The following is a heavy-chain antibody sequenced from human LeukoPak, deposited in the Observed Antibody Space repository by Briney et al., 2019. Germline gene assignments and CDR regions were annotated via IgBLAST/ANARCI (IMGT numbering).Heavy chain of an antibody. CDR2: ISGSGGST. CDR3: AGLAVAGTGGAFDI. J-gene: IGHJ3*02. D-gene: IGHD6-19*01. CDR1: GFTFSSCA. V-gene: IGHV3-23*01. Sequence: PGGSLRPSCAASGFTFSSCAMSWVRQAPGKGLEWVSAISGSGGSTYYADSVKGRFTISRDNSKNTLYLQMNSLRAEDTAVYYCAGLAVAGTGGAFDIWGQGTMVTVSS.